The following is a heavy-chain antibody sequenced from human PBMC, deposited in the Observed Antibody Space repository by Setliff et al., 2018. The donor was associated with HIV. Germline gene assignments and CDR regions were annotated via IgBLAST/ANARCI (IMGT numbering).Heavy chain of an antibody. CDR3: ASPASGGSSGQYHY. CDR2: IYYSGST. Sequence: PSETLSLTCTVSGGSISSSSYYWGWIRQPPGKGLEWIGSIYYSGSTYYNPSIKSRVTISVDTSKNQFSLKLSSVTAADTAVYYCASPASGGSSGQYHYWGQGTLVTVSS. D-gene: IGHD6-19*01. V-gene: IGHV4-39*01. CDR1: GGSISSSSYY. J-gene: IGHJ4*02.